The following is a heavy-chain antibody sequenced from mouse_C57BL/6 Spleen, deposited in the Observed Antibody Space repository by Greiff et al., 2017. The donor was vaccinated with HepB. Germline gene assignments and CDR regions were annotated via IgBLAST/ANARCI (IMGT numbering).Heavy chain of an antibody. Sequence: VQLQQSGAELVMPGASVKLSCKASGYTFTSYWMHWVKQRPGQGLEWIGEIDPSDSYTNYNQKFKGKSTLTVDKSSSTAYMQLSSLTSEDSAVYYCAREGAAQATDYRGQGTTLTVSS. V-gene: IGHV1-69*01. CDR3: AREGAAQATDY. CDR1: GYTFTSYW. CDR2: IDPSDSYT. J-gene: IGHJ2*01. D-gene: IGHD3-2*02.